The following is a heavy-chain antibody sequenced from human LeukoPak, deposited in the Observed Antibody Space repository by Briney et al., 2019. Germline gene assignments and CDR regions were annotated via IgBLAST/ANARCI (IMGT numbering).Heavy chain of an antibody. D-gene: IGHD3-10*01. CDR2: ISGSGGST. J-gene: IGHJ4*02. CDR1: GFTFSSYA. Sequence: GGSLRLSCAASGFTFSSYAMSWVRQAPGKGLEWVSAISGSGGSTYYADSVKGRFTISRDNSKNTLYLQMNSLRAEDTAVYYCAKDLGYSTMVRGYFDYWGQGTLVTVSS. V-gene: IGHV3-23*01. CDR3: AKDLGYSTMVRGYFDY.